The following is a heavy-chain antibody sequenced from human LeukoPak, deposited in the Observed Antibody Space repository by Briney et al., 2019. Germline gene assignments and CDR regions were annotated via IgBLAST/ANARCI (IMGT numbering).Heavy chain of an antibody. CDR1: GFTFDDYD. Sequence: GGSLRLSCAASGFTFDDYDMSWVRQAPGKGLEWVSGINWNGGSTGYADSVKGRFTISRDNAKNSLYLQMNSLRAEDTALYYCARARGDTMIVVVTAYFDYWGQGTLVTVSS. CDR3: ARARGDTMIVVVTAYFDY. J-gene: IGHJ4*02. D-gene: IGHD3-22*01. V-gene: IGHV3-20*04. CDR2: INWNGGST.